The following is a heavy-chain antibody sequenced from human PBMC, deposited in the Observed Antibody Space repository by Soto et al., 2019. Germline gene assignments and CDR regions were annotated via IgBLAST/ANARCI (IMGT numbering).Heavy chain of an antibody. CDR3: ARENIVVVPAAMFHYYYMDV. J-gene: IGHJ6*03. CDR1: GYTFTSYY. CDR2: INPSGGST. D-gene: IGHD2-2*01. Sequence: ASVKVSCNASGYTFTSYYMHWVRQAPGQGLEWMGIINPSGGSTSYAQKFQGRVTMTRDTSTSTVYMELSSLRSEDTAVYYCARENIVVVPAAMFHYYYMDVWGKGTTVTVSS. V-gene: IGHV1-46*03.